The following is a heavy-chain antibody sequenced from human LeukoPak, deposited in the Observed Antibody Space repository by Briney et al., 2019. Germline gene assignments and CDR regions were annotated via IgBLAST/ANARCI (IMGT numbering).Heavy chain of an antibody. V-gene: IGHV1-18*01. D-gene: IGHD6-13*01. J-gene: IGHJ4*02. Sequence: ASVKVSCKASGYTFTSYGISWVRQAPGQGLEWMGWISAYNGNTNYAQKLQGRVTMTRDMSTSTVYMELSSLRSEDTAVYYCARERYRDSSPQDFDYWGQGTLVTVSS. CDR1: GYTFTSYG. CDR3: ARERYRDSSPQDFDY. CDR2: ISAYNGNT.